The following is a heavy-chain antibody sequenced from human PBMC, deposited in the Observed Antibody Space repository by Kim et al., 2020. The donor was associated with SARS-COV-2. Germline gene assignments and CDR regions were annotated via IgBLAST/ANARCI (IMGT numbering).Heavy chain of an antibody. CDR1: GFTFNDFY. J-gene: IGHJ4*02. V-gene: IGHV3-11*01. D-gene: IGHD5-12*01. Sequence: GGSLRLSCAASGFTFNDFYMSWIRQAPGKGLEWLSYITDSGSPINYADSVKGRFTISRDNTKKSVYLQMNSLRVEDTAVYYCARFGGYGGFGYLYWGQGTLVTVSS. CDR3: ARFGGYGGFGYLY. CDR2: ITDSGSPI.